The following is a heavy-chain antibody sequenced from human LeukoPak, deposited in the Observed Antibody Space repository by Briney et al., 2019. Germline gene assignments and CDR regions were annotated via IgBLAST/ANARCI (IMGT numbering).Heavy chain of an antibody. J-gene: IGHJ4*02. D-gene: IGHD3-10*01. Sequence: PGRSLRLSCAASAFTFSSYAMHWVRQAPGKGLEWGAVISYDGSNKHYADSVKGRFSISRDNSKNTLYLQMNSLRAEDTAVYYCERDRVTMVRGVISWTFDYWGQVTLVTVSS. V-gene: IGHV3-30*04. CDR2: ISYDGSNK. CDR1: AFTFSSYA. CDR3: ERDRVTMVRGVISWTFDY.